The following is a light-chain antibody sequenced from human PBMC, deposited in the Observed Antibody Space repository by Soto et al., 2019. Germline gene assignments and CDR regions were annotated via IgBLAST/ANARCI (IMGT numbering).Light chain of an antibody. Sequence: QSALTQPRSVSGSPGQSVTISCTGSTSDVGGYNYVSWYQHHPGKAPKLIIYDVIQRPSGVPDRFSGSKSGNTASLTISGLQADHEADYYCCSYAGSSSTFVFGGGTKVTVL. CDR1: TSDVGGYNY. V-gene: IGLV2-11*01. J-gene: IGLJ2*01. CDR2: DVI. CDR3: CSYAGSSSTFV.